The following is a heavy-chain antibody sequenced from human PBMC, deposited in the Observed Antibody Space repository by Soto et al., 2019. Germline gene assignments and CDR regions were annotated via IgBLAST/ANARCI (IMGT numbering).Heavy chain of an antibody. CDR3: AHRPTEGGRVAFDI. Sequence: QITLKESGPTLVKPTQTLTLTCTFSGFSLSTSGVGVGWIRQPPGKALEWLALIYWDDDKRYSPSLKSRLPITKDTSKNQVVLTMTNMDPVDTATYYCAHRPTEGGRVAFDIWGQGTMVTVSS. D-gene: IGHD2-15*01. V-gene: IGHV2-5*02. CDR2: IYWDDDK. CDR1: GFSLSTSGVG. J-gene: IGHJ3*02.